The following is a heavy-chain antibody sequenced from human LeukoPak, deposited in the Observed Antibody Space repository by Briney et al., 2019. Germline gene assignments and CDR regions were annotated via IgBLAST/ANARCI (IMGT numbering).Heavy chain of an antibody. V-gene: IGHV1-69*05. CDR3: ARAYYDSSGPFFDY. CDR2: IIPIFGTA. Sequence: SVKVSCRASGGTFSSYANSWVRQAPGQGLEWMGGIIPIFGTANYAQKFQGRVTITTDESTSTAYMELSSLRSEDTAVYYCARAYYDSSGPFFDYWGQGTLVTVSS. J-gene: IGHJ4*02. D-gene: IGHD3-22*01. CDR1: GGTFSSYA.